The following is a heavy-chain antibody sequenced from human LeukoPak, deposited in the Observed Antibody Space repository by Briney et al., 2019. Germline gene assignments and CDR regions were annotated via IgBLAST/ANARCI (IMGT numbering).Heavy chain of an antibody. CDR2: INAGNGNT. D-gene: IGHD4-17*01. CDR1: GYTFTSYA. Sequence: ASVKVSCKASGYTFTSYAMHWVRQAPGQRLEWMGWINAGNGNTKYSQKLQGRVTITRDTSASTAYMELSSLRSEDTAVYCCARAQDVRDDYGDYDWFDPWGQGTLVTVSS. J-gene: IGHJ5*02. V-gene: IGHV1-3*01. CDR3: ARAQDVRDDYGDYDWFDP.